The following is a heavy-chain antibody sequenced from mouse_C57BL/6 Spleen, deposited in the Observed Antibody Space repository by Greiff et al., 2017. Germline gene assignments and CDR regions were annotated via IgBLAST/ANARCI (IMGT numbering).Heavy chain of an antibody. D-gene: IGHD2-4*01. CDR2: ISSGSSTI. CDR3: ARGDYCDCDRGFAY. Sequence: EVKVVESGGGLVKPGGSLKLSCAASGFTFSDYGMHWVRQAPEKGLEWVAYISSGSSTIYSADTVKGRLTISRDNAKNTLFLQMTRLMSEDTGMYYCARGDYCDCDRGFAYWGQGTLVTVSA. V-gene: IGHV5-17*01. J-gene: IGHJ3*01. CDR1: GFTFSDYG.